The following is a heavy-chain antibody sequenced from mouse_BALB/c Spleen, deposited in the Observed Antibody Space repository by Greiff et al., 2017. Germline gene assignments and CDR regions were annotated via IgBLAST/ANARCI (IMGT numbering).Heavy chain of an antibody. J-gene: IGHJ2*01. D-gene: IGHD2-2*01. CDR1: GYTFTSYY. CDR2: IYPGNVNT. CDR3: ARKGISYGYDEGFDY. V-gene: IGHV1S56*01. Sequence: QVQLKESGPELVKPGASVRISCKASGYTFTSYYIHWVKQRPGQGLEWIGWIYPGNVNTKYNEKFKGKATLTADKSSSTAYMQLSSLTSEDSAVYFCARKGISYGYDEGFDYWGQGTTLTVSS.